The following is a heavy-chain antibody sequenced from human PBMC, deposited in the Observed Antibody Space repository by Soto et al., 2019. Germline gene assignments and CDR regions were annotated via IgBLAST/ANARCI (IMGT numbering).Heavy chain of an antibody. CDR2: ISWNSGSI. V-gene: IGHV3-9*01. CDR1: GFTFDDYA. J-gene: IGHJ4*02. CDR3: ATGNSSSWYLPHYFDY. D-gene: IGHD6-13*01. Sequence: EVQLVESGGGLVQPGRSLRLSCAASGFTFDDYAMHWVRQAPGKGLEWVSGISWNSGSIGYADSVKGRFTISRDNAKNSLYLQMNSLRAEDTALYCCATGNSSSWYLPHYFDYWGQGTLVTVSS.